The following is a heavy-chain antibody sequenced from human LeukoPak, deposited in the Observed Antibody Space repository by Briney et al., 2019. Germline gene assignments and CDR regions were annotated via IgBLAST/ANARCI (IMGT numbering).Heavy chain of an antibody. CDR1: GFTFSSYW. D-gene: IGHD3-9*01. J-gene: IGHJ3*01. V-gene: IGHV3-66*02. CDR2: IYSGAGT. CDR3: AREFYDILTGYQDVFDV. Sequence: GGSLRLSCAASGFTFSSYWMSWVRQAPGKGLQWVSVIYSGAGTYYADSVKGRFTISRDNSKNTLYLQMSSLRAEDTAVYYCAREFYDILTGYQDVFDVWGQGTMVTVS.